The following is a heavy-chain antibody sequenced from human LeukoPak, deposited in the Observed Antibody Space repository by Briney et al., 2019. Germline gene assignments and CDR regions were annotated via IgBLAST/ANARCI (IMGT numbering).Heavy chain of an antibody. D-gene: IGHD3-9*01. CDR3: ARGPDIFTGYYNGYYYHMDV. V-gene: IGHV1-69*05. J-gene: IGHJ6*03. CDR2: IIPIFGTA. Sequence: SVKVSCKASGGTFSSYAISWVRQAPGQGLEWMGGIIPIFGTANYAQKFQGRVTITTDESTSTAYMELSSLRSEDTAVYYCARGPDIFTGYYNGYYYHMDVWGKGTTVTVSS. CDR1: GGTFSSYA.